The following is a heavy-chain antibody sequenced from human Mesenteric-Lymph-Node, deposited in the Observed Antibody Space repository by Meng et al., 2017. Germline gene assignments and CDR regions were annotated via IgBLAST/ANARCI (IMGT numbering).Heavy chain of an antibody. Sequence: QGRLVQSGGGGVPPGRSLGLPCAASGFTFSSYGMHWVRQAPGKGLEWVAFIWSDGSSKYYADSVKGRFTISRDNSKNTVSLQMDSLRVEDTAVYYCARDKGVTCLDTWGQGTLVTVSS. V-gene: IGHV3-33*01. CDR3: ARDKGVTCLDT. J-gene: IGHJ5*01. CDR2: IWSDGSSK. D-gene: IGHD3-10*01. CDR1: GFTFSSYG.